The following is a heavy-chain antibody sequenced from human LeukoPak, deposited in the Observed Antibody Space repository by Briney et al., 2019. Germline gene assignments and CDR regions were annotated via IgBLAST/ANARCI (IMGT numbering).Heavy chain of an antibody. Sequence: SVKVSCKASGGTFSSYAISWVRQAPGQGLEWMGRIIPILGIANYAQKFQGRVTITADKSTSTAYMELSSLRSEDTAVYYCARGVRGVPRGAAPTNWFDPWGQGTLVTVSS. J-gene: IGHJ5*02. CDR2: IIPILGIA. CDR1: GGTFSSYA. V-gene: IGHV1-69*04. D-gene: IGHD3-10*01. CDR3: ARGVRGVPRGAAPTNWFDP.